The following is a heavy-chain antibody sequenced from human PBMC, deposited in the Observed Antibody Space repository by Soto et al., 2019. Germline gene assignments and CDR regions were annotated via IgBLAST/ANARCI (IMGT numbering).Heavy chain of an antibody. CDR3: ARGESSSWFDP. CDR2: IYYSGST. D-gene: IGHD6-13*01. V-gene: IGHV4-59*01. J-gene: IGHJ5*02. Sequence: SETQSRTCTVSGGSIRSYYWSWIRQPPGKGLEWIGYIYYSGSTNYNPSLKSRVTISVDTSKNQFSLKLSSVTAADTAVYYCARGESSSWFDPWGQGTLVTVSS. CDR1: GGSIRSYY.